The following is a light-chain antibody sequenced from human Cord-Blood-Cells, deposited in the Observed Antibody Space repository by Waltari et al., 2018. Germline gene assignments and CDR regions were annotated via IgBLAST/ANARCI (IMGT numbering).Light chain of an antibody. CDR2: DAS. CDR1: LSVSSY. Sequence: EIVLTQSPATLSLSPGERATRSCRASLSVSSYLAWYQQKPGQAPRPLIYDASNRATGIPARFSGSGSGTDFTLTISSLEPEDFAVYYCQQRSNWYTFGQGTKLEIK. V-gene: IGKV3-11*01. CDR3: QQRSNWYT. J-gene: IGKJ2*01.